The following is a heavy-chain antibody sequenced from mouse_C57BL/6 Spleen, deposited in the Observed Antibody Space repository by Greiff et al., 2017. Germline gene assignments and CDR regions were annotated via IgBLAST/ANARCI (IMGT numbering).Heavy chain of an antibody. V-gene: IGHV1-69*01. CDR3: ARSKAKGFAY. CDR2: IDPSDSYT. CDR1: GYTFTSSW. D-gene: IGHD3-2*02. J-gene: IGHJ3*01. Sequence: QVQLQQPGAELVMPGASVKLSCKASGYTFTSSWMHWVKQRPGQGLEWIGEIDPSDSYTNYNQKFKGKSTLTVDKSSSTAYMQLSSLTSEDSAVYYCARSKAKGFAYWGQGTLVTVSA.